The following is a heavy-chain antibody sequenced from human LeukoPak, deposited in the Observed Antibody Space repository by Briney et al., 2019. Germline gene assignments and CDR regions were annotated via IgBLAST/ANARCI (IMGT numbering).Heavy chain of an antibody. Sequence: ASVKVSCKASGYSFTGYYIHWMRQAPGRGLEWMGRINPNSGVTRCAQQFQGRVTMTRDTSITTAYMELSSLRSDDTAVYYCARGRAFDYFDYWGQGTLVTVSS. CDR3: ARGRAFDYFDY. J-gene: IGHJ4*02. V-gene: IGHV1-2*06. CDR1: GYSFTGYY. D-gene: IGHD3-10*01. CDR2: INPNSGVT.